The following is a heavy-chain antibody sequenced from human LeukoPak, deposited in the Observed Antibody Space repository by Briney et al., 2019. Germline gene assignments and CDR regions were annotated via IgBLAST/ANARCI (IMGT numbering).Heavy chain of an antibody. CDR2: IWYDGSNK. CDR3: ARAQLRLGELSPPDY. V-gene: IGHV3-33*01. D-gene: IGHD3-16*02. Sequence: PGGSLRLSCAASGFTFSSYGMHWVRQAPGKGLEWVAVIWYDGSNKYYADSVKGRFTISRDNSKNTLYLQMNSLRAEDTAVYYCARAQLRLGELSPPDYWGQGTLVTVSP. J-gene: IGHJ4*02. CDR1: GFTFSSYG.